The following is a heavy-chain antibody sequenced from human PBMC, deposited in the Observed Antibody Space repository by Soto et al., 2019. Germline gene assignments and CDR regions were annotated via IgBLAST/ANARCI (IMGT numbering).Heavy chain of an antibody. CDR2: ISGSGGST. J-gene: IGHJ5*02. CDR1: GFTFSSYA. D-gene: IGHD4-17*01. CDR3: AKDSYDYGDYRWCDP. Sequence: EVQLLESGGGLVQPGGSLRLSCAASGFTFSSYAMSWVRQSPGKGLEWVSAISGSGGSTYYADSVKGRFTNSRDNSKNTLYLQMNSVRADDTAVYYCAKDSYDYGDYRWCDPWGQGTLVTVSS. V-gene: IGHV3-23*01.